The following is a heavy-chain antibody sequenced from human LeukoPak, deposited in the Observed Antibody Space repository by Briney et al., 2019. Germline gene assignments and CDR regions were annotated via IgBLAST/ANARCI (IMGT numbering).Heavy chain of an antibody. CDR1: GYTFTSYD. CDR2: MNPNSGNT. V-gene: IGHV1-8*03. J-gene: IGHJ4*02. CDR3: ARGSYCSSTSCYGSFDY. Sequence: ASVKVSCKASGYTFTSYDINWVRQATGQGLEWMGWMNPNSGNTGYAQKFQGRVTITRNTSISTAYMELSSLRSEDTAVYYCARGSYCSSTSCYGSFDYWGQGTLVTVSS. D-gene: IGHD2-2*01.